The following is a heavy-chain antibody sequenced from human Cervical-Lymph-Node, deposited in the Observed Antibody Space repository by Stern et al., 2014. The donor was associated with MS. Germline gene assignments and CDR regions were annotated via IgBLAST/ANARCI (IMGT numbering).Heavy chain of an antibody. Sequence: VHLVGSGAEVTKPGSSVKVSCKASGGTFSKFPSSWVRQAPGKGLEWMGGIFPVFGTPTYAQEFRGRVTLPADVSTSTVYMELSSLRSDDTAVYYCALSSETSDRWYSLGYDLWGQGTLVTVSS. J-gene: IGHJ5*02. CDR2: IFPVFGTP. V-gene: IGHV1-69*01. D-gene: IGHD6-13*01. CDR3: ALSSETSDRWYSLGYDL. CDR1: GGTFSKFP.